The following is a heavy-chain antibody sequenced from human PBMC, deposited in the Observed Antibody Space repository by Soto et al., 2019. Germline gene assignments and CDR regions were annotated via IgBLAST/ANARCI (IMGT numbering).Heavy chain of an antibody. V-gene: IGHV4-39*02. J-gene: IGHJ4*02. CDR1: GGSISRSRYY. Sequence: WETLSLGCTVSGGSISRSRYYWGWIRQPPGKGLEWIGSIYYSGSTYYNPSLKSRVTISVDTSKNQFSLKLSSVTAADTAVYYCARDPSIMITFGGVIVMREYYFDYWGQGTLVTVSS. CDR3: ARDPSIMITFGGVIVMREYYFDY. CDR2: IYYSGST. D-gene: IGHD3-16*02.